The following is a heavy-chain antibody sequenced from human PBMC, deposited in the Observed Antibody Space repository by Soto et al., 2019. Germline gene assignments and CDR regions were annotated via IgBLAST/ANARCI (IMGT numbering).Heavy chain of an antibody. J-gene: IGHJ6*02. CDR1: GDSVSSNSGA. D-gene: IGHD3-10*01. CDR2: TYYRSRWSF. CDR3: AGVTWLRGMDV. V-gene: IGHV6-1*01. Sequence: SQTLSLPCVISGDSVSSNSGAWNWIRQSPSRGLERLGRTYYRSRWSFDYALSVKSRLTIDPDTSKNQFSLHLDSLTPEDTAVYYCAGVTWLRGMDVWGQGTPVTVSS.